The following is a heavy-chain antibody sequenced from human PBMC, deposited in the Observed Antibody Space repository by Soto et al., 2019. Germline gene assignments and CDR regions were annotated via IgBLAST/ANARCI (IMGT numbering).Heavy chain of an antibody. J-gene: IGHJ4*02. V-gene: IGHV3-23*01. D-gene: IGHD3-22*01. CDR1: GLTYSRYG. CDR3: AKDITFDSSAYDF. Sequence: EVQLLESGGGLVQPGGSLRLSCAASGLTYSRYGMNWVRQAPGKGLGWVPGTRGDGTTTYYADSVRGRFTLFRDSSQNTVFLQLDSLRTEDSAVYYCAKDITFDSSAYDFWGQGTLVTVAS. CDR2: TRGDGTTT.